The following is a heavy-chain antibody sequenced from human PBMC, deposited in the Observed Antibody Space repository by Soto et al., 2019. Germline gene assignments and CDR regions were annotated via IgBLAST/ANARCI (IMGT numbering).Heavy chain of an antibody. V-gene: IGHV3-48*01. J-gene: IGHJ6*03. CDR3: ARDPQVISWSLGIYYYYMDV. D-gene: IGHD6-13*01. CDR2: ISSSSSTI. CDR1: GFTFSSYS. Sequence: PGGSLRLSCAASGFTFSSYSMNWVRQAPGKGLEWVSYISSSSSTIYYADSVKGRFTISRDNAKNSLYLQMNSLRAEDTAVYYCARDPQVISWSLGIYYYYMDVWGKGTSVTGSS.